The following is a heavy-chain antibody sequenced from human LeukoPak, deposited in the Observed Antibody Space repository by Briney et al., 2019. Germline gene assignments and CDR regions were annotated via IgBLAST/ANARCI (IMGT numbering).Heavy chain of an antibody. Sequence: SETLSLTCAVSGGSISSGGYSWSWIRQPPGKGLEWIGYIYHSGSTYYNPSLKSRVTISVDRSKNQFSLKLSSVTAADTAVYYCAGVRTINWFDPWGQGTLVTVSS. CDR3: AGVRTINWFDP. CDR1: GGSISSGGYS. J-gene: IGHJ5*02. V-gene: IGHV4-30-2*01. CDR2: IYHSGST. D-gene: IGHD4/OR15-4a*01.